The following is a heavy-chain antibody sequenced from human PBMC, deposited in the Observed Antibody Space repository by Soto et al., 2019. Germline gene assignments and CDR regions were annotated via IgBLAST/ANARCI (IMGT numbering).Heavy chain of an antibody. CDR1: GGSISTYY. D-gene: IGHD3-9*01. Sequence: QVQLQESGPGLVKPSETLSLTCTVSGGSISTYYWSWIWQSPGKGLEWIGYIYYRGNTNYNPSFKSRVTISLDTSKNQFSLRLSSVTAADTAVYYCARHPGYYDVLTGYSTYYFDYWGQGTLVTVSS. CDR2: IYYRGNT. V-gene: IGHV4-59*08. J-gene: IGHJ4*02. CDR3: ARHPGYYDVLTGYSTYYFDY.